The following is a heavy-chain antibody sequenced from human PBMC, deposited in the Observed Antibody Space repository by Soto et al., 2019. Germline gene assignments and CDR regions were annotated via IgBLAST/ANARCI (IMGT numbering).Heavy chain of an antibody. CDR2: SYYSGST. V-gene: IGHV4-61*01. CDR3: ARDPGVGLSARWFDP. CDR1: GGSVNNGNYY. Sequence: QVQLQESGPGLVKPSETLTLTCTVSGGSVNNGNYYWSWIRQPPGKGLEWIGHSYYSGSTNYNPSLKSRVIISIDTSKKQFSLKLSSVNAADTAVYFCARDPGVGLSARWFDPWGQGALVTVSS. J-gene: IGHJ5*02. D-gene: IGHD2-8*01.